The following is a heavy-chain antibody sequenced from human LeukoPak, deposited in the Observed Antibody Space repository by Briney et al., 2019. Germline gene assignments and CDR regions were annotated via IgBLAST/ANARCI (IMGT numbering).Heavy chain of an antibody. CDR2: IYDGGSA. D-gene: IGHD6-19*01. V-gene: IGHV4-59*13. CDR3: ARETRLMGYSSGLGFNY. CDR1: GGSISSYY. J-gene: IGHJ4*02. Sequence: SETLSLTCTVSGGSISSYYWSWIRQPPGKGLEWIGHIYDGGSANHNPSLNSRVTMSVDTSKNQFSLKLSSVTAADTAVYYCARETRLMGYSSGLGFNYWGQGTLVTVSS.